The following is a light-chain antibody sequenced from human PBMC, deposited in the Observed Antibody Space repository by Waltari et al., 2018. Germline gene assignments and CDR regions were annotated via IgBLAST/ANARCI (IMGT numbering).Light chain of an antibody. CDR1: TIGSKS. CDR2: YDS. CDR3: QVWDSSSDHNV. J-gene: IGLJ6*01. Sequence: SYVLTQPPSVSVAPGKTARITCGGTTIGSKSVHWYQQKPGQAPVLVIYYDSDRPSGIPERFSGSNSGNTATLTISRVEAGDEADYYCQVWDSSSDHNVFGSGTKVTVL. V-gene: IGLV3-21*04.